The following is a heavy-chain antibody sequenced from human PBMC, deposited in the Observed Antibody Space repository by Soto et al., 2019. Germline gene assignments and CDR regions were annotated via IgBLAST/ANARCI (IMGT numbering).Heavy chain of an antibody. Sequence: ASVKVTCKASGYTFTSYEINWVRQATGQGLEWMGWMNPNSGNTGYAQKFQGRVTMTRNTSISTAYMELSSLRSEDTAVYYCARGLKGVVIDNWFDPWGQGTLVTVSS. CDR3: ARGLKGVVIDNWFDP. CDR1: GYTFTSYE. J-gene: IGHJ5*02. CDR2: MNPNSGNT. D-gene: IGHD3-3*01. V-gene: IGHV1-8*01.